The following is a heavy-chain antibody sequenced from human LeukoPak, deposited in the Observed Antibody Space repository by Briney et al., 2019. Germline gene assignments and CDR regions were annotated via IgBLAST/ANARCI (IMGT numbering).Heavy chain of an antibody. CDR3: ARYKLLWFGELFQGNAFDI. J-gene: IGHJ3*02. CDR2: IYYSGST. V-gene: IGHV4-39*01. Sequence: SETLSLTCTVSGGSISSSSYYWGWIRQPPGKGLEWIGSIYYSGSTYYNPSLKSRVTISVDTSKNQFSLKLSSVTAADTAVYYCARYKLLWFGELFQGNAFDIWGQGTMVTVSS. CDR1: GGSISSSSYY. D-gene: IGHD3-10*01.